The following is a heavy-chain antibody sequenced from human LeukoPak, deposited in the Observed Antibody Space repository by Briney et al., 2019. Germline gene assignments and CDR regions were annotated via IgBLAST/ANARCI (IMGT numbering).Heavy chain of an antibody. CDR2: VYPGDSDT. D-gene: IGHD1-26*01. CDR3: ARRGAPYFYSGSYYTLHYFDY. CDR1: GDSFTSYW. Sequence: GESLKISCKGSGDSFTSYWIGCVRQMPGKGLEWMGIVYPGDSDTRYSPSFQGQVTISADKSISTAYLQWSSLKASDTAMYYCARRGAPYFYSGSYYTLHYFDYWGQGTLVTVSS. V-gene: IGHV5-51*01. J-gene: IGHJ4*02.